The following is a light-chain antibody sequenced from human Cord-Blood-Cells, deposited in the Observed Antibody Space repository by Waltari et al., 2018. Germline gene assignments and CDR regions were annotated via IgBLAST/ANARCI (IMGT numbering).Light chain of an antibody. J-gene: IGLJ2*01. V-gene: IGLV3-1*01. CDR2: QDS. CDR1: ILGDNS. CDR3: QAWDSSTVV. Sequence: SYELTQPPSVSVSPGQTASITCHGAILGDNSACWYQQEPGPSPVLVIYQDSRRPPGIPERFSGSNSGNTATLTISGTQAMDEADYYCQAWDSSTVVFGGGTKLTVL.